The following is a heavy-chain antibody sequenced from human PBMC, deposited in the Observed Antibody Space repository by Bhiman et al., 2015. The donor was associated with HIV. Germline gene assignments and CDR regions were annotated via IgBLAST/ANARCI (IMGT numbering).Heavy chain of an antibody. Sequence: EVQLVESGGGLVQPGGSLRLSCAASGFTFSTYWMSWVRQAPGKGLEWVANINQDESEKYYVDSVKGRFTISRDNARNSLYLEMNSLRAEDTAVYFCARDRRNFYAISWGQGTLVTVSS. CDR1: GFTFSTYW. V-gene: IGHV3-7*04. CDR2: INQDESEK. D-gene: IGHD5/OR15-5a*01. CDR3: ARDRRNFYAIS. J-gene: IGHJ5*02.